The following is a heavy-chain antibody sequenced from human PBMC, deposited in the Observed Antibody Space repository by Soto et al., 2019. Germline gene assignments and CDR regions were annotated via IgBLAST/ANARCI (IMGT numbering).Heavy chain of an antibody. V-gene: IGHV4-30-4*01. CDR3: ARGTPLDY. D-gene: IGHD2-2*01. Sequence: PSETLSLTCTVSGGSISSGDYYWSWIRQPPGKGLEWIGYIYNTAGTSYNPSLKSRLTISVDTSKNLFSLRLNSVTAADTAVYYCARGTPLDYWGQGTLVTVSS. J-gene: IGHJ4*02. CDR1: GGSISSGDYY. CDR2: IYNTAGT.